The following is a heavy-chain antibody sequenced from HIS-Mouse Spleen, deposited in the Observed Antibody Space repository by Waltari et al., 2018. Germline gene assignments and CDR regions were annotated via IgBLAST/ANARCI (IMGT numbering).Heavy chain of an antibody. CDR2: ISYDGSNK. CDR3: AKKPPPLPVRDAFDI. J-gene: IGHJ3*02. CDR1: GFTFSSYG. V-gene: IGHV3-30*18. D-gene: IGHD3-10*01. Sequence: QVQLVESGGGVVQPGRSLRLSCAASGFTFSSYGMHWVRQAPGKGLAWVAVISYDGSNKYYADSVKGRFTISRDNSKNTLYLQMNSLRAEDTAVYYCAKKPPPLPVRDAFDIWGQGTMVTVSS.